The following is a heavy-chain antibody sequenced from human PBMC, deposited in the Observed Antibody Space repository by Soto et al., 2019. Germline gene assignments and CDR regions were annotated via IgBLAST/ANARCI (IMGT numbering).Heavy chain of an antibody. CDR3: ARATPGGSGSYYSGPYYYGMDV. CDR1: GGTFSSYA. V-gene: IGHV1-69*13. D-gene: IGHD3-10*01. Sequence: SVKVSCKASGGTFSSYAIRWVRQAPGQGLEWMGGIIPIFGTANYAQKFQGRVTITADESTSTAYMELSSLRSEDTAVYYWARATPGGSGSYYSGPYYYGMDVWG. CDR2: IIPIFGTA. J-gene: IGHJ6*01.